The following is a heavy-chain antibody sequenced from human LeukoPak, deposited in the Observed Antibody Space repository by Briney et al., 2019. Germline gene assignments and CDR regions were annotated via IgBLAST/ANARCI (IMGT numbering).Heavy chain of an antibody. CDR1: GFTFSSYG. V-gene: IGHV3-33*01. J-gene: IGHJ2*01. CDR2: IWYDGSNK. Sequence: PGRSLRLSCAASGFTFSSYGMHWVRQAPGKGLEWVAVIWYDGSNKYYADSVKGRFTISRDNSKNTLYLQMNSLRAEDTAVYYCARDVWLWYPGSDSSSFYWYFDLWGRGTLVTVSS. CDR3: ARDVWLWYPGSDSSSFYWYFDL. D-gene: IGHD6-13*01.